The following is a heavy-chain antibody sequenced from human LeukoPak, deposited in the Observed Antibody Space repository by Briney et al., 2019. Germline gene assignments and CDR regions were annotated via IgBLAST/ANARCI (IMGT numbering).Heavy chain of an antibody. CDR3: ARDYLNAFDI. J-gene: IGHJ3*02. CDR1: GGSFSGYY. D-gene: IGHD3-10*01. Sequence: PSETLSLTCAVYGGSFSGYYWSWIRRPPGKGLEWIGEINHSGSTNYNPSLKSRVTISVDTSKNQFSLKLSSVTAADTAVYYCARDYLNAFDIWGQGTMVTVSS. V-gene: IGHV4-34*01. CDR2: INHSGST.